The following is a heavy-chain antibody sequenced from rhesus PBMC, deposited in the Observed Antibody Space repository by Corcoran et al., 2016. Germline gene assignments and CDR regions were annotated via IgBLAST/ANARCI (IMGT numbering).Heavy chain of an antibody. CDR2: NNVRGGTP. D-gene: IGHD6-31*01. Sequence: QVQLQESGPGLVKPSETLSLTCAVSGGSLNSDWWSWIRQSPGKGLEWMGENNVRGGTPNYTPPLKSRVTISKDASKKQLSLKLSSVTAADTAVYYCARYLGSGLGHWGQGVLVTVSS. V-gene: IGHV4-80*01. CDR3: ARYLGSGLGH. J-gene: IGHJ4*01. CDR1: GGSLNSDW.